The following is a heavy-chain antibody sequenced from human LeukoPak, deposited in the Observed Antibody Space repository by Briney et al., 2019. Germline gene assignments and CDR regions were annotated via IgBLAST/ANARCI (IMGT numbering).Heavy chain of an antibody. CDR2: ISRNGGST. CDR3: LIDLRSDLIHVLSPYLAY. CDR1: GFTFSSFA. D-gene: IGHD2-8*01. Sequence: PGESLRLSCSASGFTFSSFAMHWVRQAPGKGLEYVAAISRNGGSTYYADSVKGRFTISRDNSKNTLYLQMSSLRAEDTAVYLCLIDLRSDLIHVLSPYLAYWRQATLVTVSS. J-gene: IGHJ4*02. V-gene: IGHV3-64D*09.